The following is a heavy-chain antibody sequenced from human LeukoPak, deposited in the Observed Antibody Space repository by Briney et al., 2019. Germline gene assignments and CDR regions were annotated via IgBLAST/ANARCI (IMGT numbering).Heavy chain of an antibody. CDR3: ARGRSGFGGNSDY. Sequence: SETLSLTCTVSGGSMSSYYWNWIRQPPGKGLEWIGYIYYSGSPTYNPSLQSRVTISVDTSKNQFSLKLSSVTAADTAVHYCARGRSGFGGNSDYWGQGTLVTVSS. CDR1: GGSMSSYY. V-gene: IGHV4-59*01. CDR2: IYYSGSP. D-gene: IGHD4-23*01. J-gene: IGHJ4*02.